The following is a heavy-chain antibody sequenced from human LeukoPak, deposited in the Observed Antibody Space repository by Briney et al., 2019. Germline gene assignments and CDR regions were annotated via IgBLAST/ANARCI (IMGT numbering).Heavy chain of an antibody. CDR2: ISSSSSYI. CDR1: GFTFSSYS. J-gene: IGHJ4*02. V-gene: IGHV3-21*01. CDR3: AREAEYSSSSEDY. D-gene: IGHD6-6*01. Sequence: GGSLRLSCAASGFTFSSYSMNWVRQAPGKGLEWVSSISSSSSYIYYADSVKGRFTISRENAKNSLYLQMNSLRAEDTAVYYCAREAEYSSSSEDYWGQGTLVTVSS.